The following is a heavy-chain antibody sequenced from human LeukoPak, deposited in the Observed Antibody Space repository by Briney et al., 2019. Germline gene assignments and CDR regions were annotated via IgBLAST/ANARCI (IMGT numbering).Heavy chain of an antibody. CDR2: IGLRGDST. CDR3: ARDGYGGNSGVSPFFDY. V-gene: IGHV3-23*01. J-gene: IGHJ4*02. D-gene: IGHD4-23*01. Sequence: PGGSLRLSCAASGFTFSSYAMSWVRQAPGKGLEWVSAIGLRGDSTYYADSVKGRFTISRDNSKNTLYLQMNSLRAEDTAVYYCARDGYGGNSGVSPFFDYWGQGTLVTVSS. CDR1: GFTFSSYA.